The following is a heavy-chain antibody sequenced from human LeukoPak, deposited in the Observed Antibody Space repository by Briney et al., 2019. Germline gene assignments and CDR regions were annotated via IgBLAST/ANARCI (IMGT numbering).Heavy chain of an antibody. CDR1: GYSISSGYY. CDR2: IYYSGST. CDR3: AREITIFGVARYYYYMDV. D-gene: IGHD3-3*01. J-gene: IGHJ6*03. V-gene: IGHV4-38-2*02. Sequence: SSETLSLTCTVSGYSISSGYYWGWIRQPPGKGLEWIGSIYYSGSTYYNPSLKSRVTISVDTSKNQFSLKLSSVTAADTAVYYCAREITIFGVARYYYYMDVWGKGTTVTVSS.